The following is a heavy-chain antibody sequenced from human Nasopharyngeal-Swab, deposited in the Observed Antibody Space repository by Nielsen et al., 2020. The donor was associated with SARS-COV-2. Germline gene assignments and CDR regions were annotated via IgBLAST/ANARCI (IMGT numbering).Heavy chain of an antibody. J-gene: IGHJ6*02. CDR3: AKDLYDYVWGSYRDYYYGMDV. Sequence: GGSLRLSCAASGFTFSSYGMHWVRQAPGKGLEWVAVISYDGSNKYYADSVNGRFTISRDNSKNTLYLQMNSLRAEDTAVYYCAKDLYDYVWGSYRDYYYGMDVWGQGTTVTVSS. V-gene: IGHV3-30*18. CDR2: ISYDGSNK. CDR1: GFTFSSYG. D-gene: IGHD3-16*02.